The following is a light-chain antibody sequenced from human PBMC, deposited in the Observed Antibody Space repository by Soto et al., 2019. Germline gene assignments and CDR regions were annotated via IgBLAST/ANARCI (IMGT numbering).Light chain of an antibody. J-gene: IGLJ1*01. Sequence: QSALTQPASVSGSPGQSTAISCTGTSSDVGSHDLVSWYQQQSGKVPKLIIYDVSSRPSGVSNRFSGSKSGNTASLTISGLQAEDEADYYCSSFTSTTTYVSGTGTKVTVL. V-gene: IGLV2-14*02. CDR1: SSDVGSHDL. CDR2: DVS. CDR3: SSFTSTTTYV.